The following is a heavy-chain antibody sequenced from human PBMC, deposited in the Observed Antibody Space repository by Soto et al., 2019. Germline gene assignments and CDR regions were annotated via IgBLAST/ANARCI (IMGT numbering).Heavy chain of an antibody. D-gene: IGHD3-9*01. CDR1: GFTFSNYA. V-gene: IGHV3-64*01. CDR3: AKDFVSSYDILTGYYKLDY. J-gene: IGHJ4*02. CDR2: ISSNGVST. Sequence: GGSLRLSCAASGFTFSNYAMDWVRQAPGKVLEYVSGISSNGVSTYYANSVKDRFTISRDNSKNTLYLQMNSLRAEDTAVYYCAKDFVSSYDILTGYYKLDYWGQGTLVTVSS.